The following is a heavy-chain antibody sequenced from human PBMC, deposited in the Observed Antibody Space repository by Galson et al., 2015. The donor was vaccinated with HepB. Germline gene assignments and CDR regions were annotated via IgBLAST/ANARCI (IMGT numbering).Heavy chain of an antibody. V-gene: IGHV3-73*01. Sequence: SLRLSCAASGFSFSGSDMHWVRRASGRGLEWVGHVSSRAHSYSTDYAESVKGRFTISRDDSTNTAYLHLKSLKIEDTAFYYCTAKLDTAASFDDWGQGTLVTVSS. J-gene: IGHJ4*02. CDR3: TAKLDTAASFDD. CDR1: GFSFSGSD. CDR2: VSSRAHSYST. D-gene: IGHD5-18*01.